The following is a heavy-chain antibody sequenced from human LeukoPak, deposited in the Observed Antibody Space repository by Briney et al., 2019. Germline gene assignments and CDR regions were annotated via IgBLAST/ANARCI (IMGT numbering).Heavy chain of an antibody. CDR3: ARDGSVWDL. V-gene: IGHV3-7*01. J-gene: IGHJ5*02. CDR1: GFTFSSHW. Sequence: GGSLRLSCAASGFTFSSHWMSWVRQAPGKGLEWVANIKQDGSEKYYVDSVKGRFTISRDNAKNSLYLQMNSLRAEDTAVYYCARDGSVWDLWGQGTLVTVS. D-gene: IGHD2-2*03. CDR2: IKQDGSEK.